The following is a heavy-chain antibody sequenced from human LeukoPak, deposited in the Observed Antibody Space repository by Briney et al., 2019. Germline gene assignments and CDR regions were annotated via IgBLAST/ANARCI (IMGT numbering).Heavy chain of an antibody. D-gene: IGHD3-10*01. CDR1: GGSISSYY. J-gene: IGHJ3*01. CDR3: ARTDYHGIPM. Sequence: RSSETLSLTCTVSGGSISSYYWSWIRQPPGKGLEWIGYIYYSGSTNYNPSLKSRVTISLDTSKNQFSLKLRSVTAADTAVYYCARTDYHGIPMWGQGTMVTVSS. V-gene: IGHV4-59*01. CDR2: IYYSGST.